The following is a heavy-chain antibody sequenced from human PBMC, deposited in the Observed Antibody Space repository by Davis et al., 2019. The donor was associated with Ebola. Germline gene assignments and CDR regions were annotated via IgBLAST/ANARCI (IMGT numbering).Heavy chain of an antibody. V-gene: IGHV1-18*01. J-gene: IGHJ5*02. Sequence: ASVKVSCKAFGYTFTSYGITWVRQAPGQGLEWMGWISAYNHKTNYAPNLQGRVTMTTDTSTRTAYMELRSLTSDDTAVYYCARVSSGVGGGDSSVPWGQGTLVTVSS. CDR3: ARVSSGVGGGDSSVP. CDR1: GYTFTSYG. CDR2: ISAYNHKT. D-gene: IGHD6-19*01.